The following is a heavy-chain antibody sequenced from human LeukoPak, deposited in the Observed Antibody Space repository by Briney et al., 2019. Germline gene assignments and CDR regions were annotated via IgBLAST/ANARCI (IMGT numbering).Heavy chain of an antibody. V-gene: IGHV4-61*02. Sequence: SQTLSLTCTLSGGSISSGSYYWSWIRQPAGKGLEWIGRIYTSGSTNYNPSLKSRVTISVDTSKNQFSLKLSSVTAADTAVYYCARDREQQLASVYFDYWGQGTLVTVSS. CDR3: ARDREQQLASVYFDY. J-gene: IGHJ4*02. CDR2: IYTSGST. CDR1: GGSISSGSYY. D-gene: IGHD6-13*01.